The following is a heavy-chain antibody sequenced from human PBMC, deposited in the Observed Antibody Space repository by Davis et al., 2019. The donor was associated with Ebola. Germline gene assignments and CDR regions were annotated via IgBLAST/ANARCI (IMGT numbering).Heavy chain of an antibody. CDR1: GGSISSSSYY. CDR3: ARLTAAPGNYYYYYGMDV. Sequence: SETLSLTCTVSGGSISSSSYYWGWIRQPPGKGLEWIGSIYYSGSTYYNPSLKSRVTISVDTSKNQFSLTLSSVTAADTAVYYCARLTAAPGNYYYYYGMDVWGQGTTVTVSS. CDR2: IYYSGST. J-gene: IGHJ6*02. D-gene: IGHD6-13*01. V-gene: IGHV4-39*07.